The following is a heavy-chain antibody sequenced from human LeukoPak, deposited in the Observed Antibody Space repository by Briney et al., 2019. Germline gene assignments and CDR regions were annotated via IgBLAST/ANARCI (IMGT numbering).Heavy chain of an antibody. J-gene: IGHJ4*02. V-gene: IGHV1-2*02. CDR3: ARGPHWDPHFDY. CDR2: INPNSGGT. D-gene: IGHD7-27*01. Sequence: ASVKVSCKASGYSFSGYYMHWVRQAPGQGLEWMGWINPNSGGTNYAQKFQGRVTMTRDTSISTAYMELSRLRSDDTAVYYCARGPHWDPHFDYWGQGTLVTVSS. CDR1: GYSFSGYY.